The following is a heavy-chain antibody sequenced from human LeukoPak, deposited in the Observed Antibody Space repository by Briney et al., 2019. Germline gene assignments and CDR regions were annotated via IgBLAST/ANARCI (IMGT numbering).Heavy chain of an antibody. J-gene: IGHJ4*02. CDR1: GYTFTSYG. CDR2: ISAYNGNT. Sequence: ASVKVSCKASGYTFTSYGISWVRQAPGQGLEWMGWISAYNGNTNYAQKLQGRVTMTRDTSTSTVYMELSSLRSEDTAVYYCARVEAGTFDYWGQGTLVTVSS. CDR3: ARVEAGTFDY. D-gene: IGHD6-19*01. V-gene: IGHV1-18*01.